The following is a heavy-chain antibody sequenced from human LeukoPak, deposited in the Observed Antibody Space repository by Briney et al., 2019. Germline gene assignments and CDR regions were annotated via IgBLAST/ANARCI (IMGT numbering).Heavy chain of an antibody. V-gene: IGHV1-46*01. J-gene: IGHJ6*03. CDR3: ARGIAAPGYYYYYMDV. CDR2: INPSGGST. CDR1: GYTFTSYY. Sequence: ASVKVSCKASGYTFTSYYMHWVRQAPGQGLEWMGIINPSGGSTSYAQKFQGRVTMTRDTSTSTAYMELSSLRSEDTAVYYCARGIAAPGYYYYYMDVWGKGTTVTVSS. D-gene: IGHD6-13*01.